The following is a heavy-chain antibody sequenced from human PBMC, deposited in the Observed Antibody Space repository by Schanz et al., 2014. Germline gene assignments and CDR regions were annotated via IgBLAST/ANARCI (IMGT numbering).Heavy chain of an antibody. CDR1: GFTFTTHS. Sequence: DVQLLESGGGLVQPGGSLRLSCAASGFTFTTHSMTWVRQAPGKGLEWVSGFIVDSGNTYYAGSVKGRFSISRDYSKNTLYLQMSSLRAEDTAIYYCAKLSSSGRLAGYFDYWGQGALVTVSS. CDR2: FIVDSGNT. V-gene: IGHV3-23*01. D-gene: IGHD6-19*01. CDR3: AKLSSSGRLAGYFDY. J-gene: IGHJ4*02.